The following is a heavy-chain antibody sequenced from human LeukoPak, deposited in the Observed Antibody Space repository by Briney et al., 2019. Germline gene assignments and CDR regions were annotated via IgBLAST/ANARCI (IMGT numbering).Heavy chain of an antibody. J-gene: IGHJ6*02. D-gene: IGHD3-10*01. CDR2: LFSGGNT. CDR3: ARESGFGALFPHCMDV. V-gene: IGHV3-53*05. CDR1: GFSVSNNY. Sequence: GGSLRLSCAASGFSVSNNYMSWVRQAPGKGREWVSVLFSGGNTYYADSVKGRFTISRDNSRNTLYLQMNSLRAEDTAVYYCARESGFGALFPHCMDVWGQGTTVIVSS.